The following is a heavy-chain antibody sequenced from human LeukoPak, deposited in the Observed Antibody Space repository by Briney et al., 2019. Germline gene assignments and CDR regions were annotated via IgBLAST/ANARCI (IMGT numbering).Heavy chain of an antibody. V-gene: IGHV4-34*01. D-gene: IGHD5-12*01. CDR1: GESFSDYY. CDR2: INHGGSA. J-gene: IGHJ6*03. CDR3: ARLSGYGLHYYYYMDV. Sequence: SETLSLTCAVYGESFSDYYWSWIRQSPGKGLEWIGEINHGGSASYNPALKSRVTISVDTSKNQFSLKLSSVTAADTAVYYCARLSGYGLHYYYYMDVWGKGTTVTVSS.